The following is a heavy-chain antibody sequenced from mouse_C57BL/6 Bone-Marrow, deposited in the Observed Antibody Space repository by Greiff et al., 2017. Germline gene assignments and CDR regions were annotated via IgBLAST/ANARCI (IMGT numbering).Heavy chain of an antibody. Sequence: QVQLQQPGAELVMPGASVKLSCKASGYTFTSYWMHWVKQRPGQGLEWIGEIDSSDSYTNYNQKFKGKSTLTVDKSSSTAYMQLSSLTSEDSAVYYCAREFTTVVATDWYFDVWGTGTTVTVSS. CDR1: GYTFTSYW. CDR3: AREFTTVVATDWYFDV. CDR2: IDSSDSYT. V-gene: IGHV1-69*01. D-gene: IGHD1-1*01. J-gene: IGHJ1*03.